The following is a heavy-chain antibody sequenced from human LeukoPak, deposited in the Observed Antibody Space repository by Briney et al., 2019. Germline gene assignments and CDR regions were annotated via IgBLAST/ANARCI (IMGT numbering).Heavy chain of an antibody. V-gene: IGHV3-74*01. Sequence: PGGSLRLSCTASGFTFSTHSMHWVRQAPGRGPVWVSRTNSDGSSTRYADSVTGRSTISRDNAKNTVYLQMNSLRAEDTAVYYCAKVLGGLWPGIDYWGQGTVVTVSS. J-gene: IGHJ4*02. CDR2: TNSDGSST. D-gene: IGHD2-15*01. CDR3: AKVLGGLWPGIDY. CDR1: GFTFSTHS.